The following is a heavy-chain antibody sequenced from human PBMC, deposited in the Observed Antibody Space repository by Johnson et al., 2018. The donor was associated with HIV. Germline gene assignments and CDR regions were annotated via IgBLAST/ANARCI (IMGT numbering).Heavy chain of an antibody. D-gene: IGHD3-22*01. CDR1: GFTFSSYV. J-gene: IGHJ3*02. Sequence: VQLVESGGGVVRPGGSLRLSCAASGFTFSSYVMHWVRQAPGKGLEWVAVIWFDGSNKYYADSVKGRFTISRDNSKNTLYLQMNSLRAEDTAVYYCALTSYYDSRGAFDIWGQGTMVTVSS. CDR3: ALTSYYDSRGAFDI. CDR2: IWFDGSNK. V-gene: IGHV3-33*01.